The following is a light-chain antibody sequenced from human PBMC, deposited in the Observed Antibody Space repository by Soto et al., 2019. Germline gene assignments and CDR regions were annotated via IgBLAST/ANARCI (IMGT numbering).Light chain of an antibody. CDR2: DVS. CDR3: CSYTTSNTRQIV. V-gene: IGLV2-14*01. Sequence: QSALTQPASVSGSPGQSITISCTGTSSDVGGYNYVSWYQQHPGKAPKFMIYDVSNRLSGVSNRFSGSKSGNTASLTISGLQAEDEADYYCCSYTTSNTRQIVFGTGTKLTVL. J-gene: IGLJ1*01. CDR1: SSDVGGYNY.